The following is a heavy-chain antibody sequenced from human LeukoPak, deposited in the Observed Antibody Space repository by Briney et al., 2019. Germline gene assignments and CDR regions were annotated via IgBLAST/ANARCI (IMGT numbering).Heavy chain of an antibody. CDR2: IYDTGST. J-gene: IGHJ4*02. Sequence: SETLSLTCTVSGASISSYSWGWIRQPPGKGLEWIGNIYDTGSTNYNPSLKSRVTISLATSKNQFSLKLSSVTAADTAVYYCAWSGSAAFDYWGQGTLVTVSS. CDR3: AWSGSAAFDY. V-gene: IGHV4-59*12. D-gene: IGHD3-3*01. CDR1: GASISSYS.